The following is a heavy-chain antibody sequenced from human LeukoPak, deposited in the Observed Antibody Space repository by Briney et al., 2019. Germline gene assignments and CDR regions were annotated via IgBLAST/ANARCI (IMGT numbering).Heavy chain of an antibody. D-gene: IGHD5-18*01. CDR3: ARHGQFSYAIDY. CDR1: GYSFTSYW. J-gene: IGHJ4*02. Sequence: GESLKISCKTSGYSFTSYWIGWVRHTPGTGLEWMGIIYPRDSDTRYSPSFQGQVTISADKSNSTAYLQWSSLKASDTAMYYCARHGQFSYAIDYWGQGTLVTVSS. V-gene: IGHV5-51*01. CDR2: IYPRDSDT.